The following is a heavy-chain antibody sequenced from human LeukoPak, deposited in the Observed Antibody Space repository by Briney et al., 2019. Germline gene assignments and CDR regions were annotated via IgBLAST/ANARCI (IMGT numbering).Heavy chain of an antibody. J-gene: IGHJ4*02. CDR2: TNPNSGGT. Sequence: EASVKVSCKASGYTFTGYYMHWVRQAPGQGLEWMGWTNPNSGGTNYAQKFQGRVTMTRDTSISTAYMELSRLRSDDTAVYYCARSIAAAGAYYFDYWGQGTLVTVSS. V-gene: IGHV1-2*02. CDR3: ARSIAAAGAYYFDY. CDR1: GYTFTGYY. D-gene: IGHD6-13*01.